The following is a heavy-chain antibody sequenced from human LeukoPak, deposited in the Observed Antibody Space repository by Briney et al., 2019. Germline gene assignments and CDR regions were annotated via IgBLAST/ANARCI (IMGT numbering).Heavy chain of an antibody. CDR3: ARGGGWFGELVDY. J-gene: IGHJ4*02. D-gene: IGHD3-10*01. Sequence: PSETLSLTCAVYGGSFSGYYWSWIRQPPGKGLEWIGYIYYTGSPYYNPSLKSRVTISVDTSKNQFSLKLSSVTAADTAVYYCARGGGWFGELVDYWGQGTLVTVSS. V-gene: IGHV4-59*08. CDR2: IYYTGSP. CDR1: GGSFSGYY.